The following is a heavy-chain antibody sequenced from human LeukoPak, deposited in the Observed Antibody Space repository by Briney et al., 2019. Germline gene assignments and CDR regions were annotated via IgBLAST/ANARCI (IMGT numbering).Heavy chain of an antibody. J-gene: IGHJ4*02. V-gene: IGHV3-23*01. D-gene: IGHD6-13*01. CDR2: ISGSGGST. CDR3: AKDQAAGFHLDY. Sequence: PGGSLRLSCAASGFTFGSYAMSWVRQAPGKGLEWVSAISGSGGSTYYADSVKGRFTISRDNSKNTLYLQMNSLRAEDTAVYYCAKDQAAGFHLDYWGQGTLVTVSS. CDR1: GFTFGSYA.